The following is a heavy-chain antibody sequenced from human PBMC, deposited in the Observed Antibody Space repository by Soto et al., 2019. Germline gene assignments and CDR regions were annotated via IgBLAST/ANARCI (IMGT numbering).Heavy chain of an antibody. J-gene: IGHJ4*02. CDR1: GGSISNHY. V-gene: IGHV4-59*11. Sequence: QVQLQESGPGLVKPSETLSPTCSVSGGSISNHYWSWIRQPPGKGLEWIGYIYYNGNTNYNPSLKGRVTMSVDTARNQISLKLSPGTAANPAVYYCTGANWYSEYGGQGPLVTVSS. D-gene: IGHD7-27*01. CDR3: TGANWYSEY. CDR2: IYYNGNT.